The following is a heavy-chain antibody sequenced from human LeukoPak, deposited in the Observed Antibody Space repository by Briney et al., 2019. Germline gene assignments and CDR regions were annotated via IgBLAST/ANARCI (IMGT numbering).Heavy chain of an antibody. CDR3: ARDRYVWGSYHISTFGAFDI. CDR2: ISAYNGNT. CDR1: GYTFTSYG. D-gene: IGHD3-16*02. J-gene: IGHJ3*02. Sequence: GASVKVSCKASGYTFTSYGISWVRQAPGQGLEWMGWISAYNGNTNYAQKLQGRVTMTTDTSTSTAYMELRSLRSDDTAVYYCARDRYVWGSYHISTFGAFDIWGQGTMVTVSS. V-gene: IGHV1-18*01.